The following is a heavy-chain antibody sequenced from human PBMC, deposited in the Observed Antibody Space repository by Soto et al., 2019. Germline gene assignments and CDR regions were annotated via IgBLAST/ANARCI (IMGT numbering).Heavy chain of an antibody. CDR1: GFTFSSYA. Sequence: QVQLVESGGGVVQPGRSLRLSCAASGFTFSSYAMHWVRQAPGKGLEWVAVISYDGSNKYYADSVKGRFTISRDNSKNTLYLQMNSLRAEDTAVYYCARDPSATGYSRAPSMDVWGQGTTVTVS. D-gene: IGHD6-13*01. J-gene: IGHJ6*02. CDR2: ISYDGSNK. CDR3: ARDPSATGYSRAPSMDV. V-gene: IGHV3-30-3*01.